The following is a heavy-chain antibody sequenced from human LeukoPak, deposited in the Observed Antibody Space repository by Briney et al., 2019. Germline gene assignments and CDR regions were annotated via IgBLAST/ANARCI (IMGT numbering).Heavy chain of an antibody. CDR1: GFTFSSYA. CDR2: ISYDGSNK. CDR3: ARVPSGSYYYYYYMDV. Sequence: PGRSLRLFCAASGFTFSSYAMYWVRQAPGKGLEWVAVISYDGSNKYYADSVKGRFTISRDNSKNTLYLQMNSLRAEDTAVYYCARVPSGSYYYYYYMDVWGKGTTVTVSS. V-gene: IGHV3-30*04. D-gene: IGHD1-26*01. J-gene: IGHJ6*03.